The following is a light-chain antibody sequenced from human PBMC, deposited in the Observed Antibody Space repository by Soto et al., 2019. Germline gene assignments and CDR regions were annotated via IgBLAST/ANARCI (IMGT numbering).Light chain of an antibody. Sequence: QSALTQPASVSGSPGQSITISCTGTSGDIGGYNYVSWYQQHPGKAPKLMIYDVSDRPSGVSNRFSGSKSGNTASLTISGLRSEDEADYYRSSYTTSNTLVFGGGTKLTVL. CDR2: DVS. CDR3: SSYTTSNTLV. CDR1: SGDIGGYNY. J-gene: IGLJ2*01. V-gene: IGLV2-14*01.